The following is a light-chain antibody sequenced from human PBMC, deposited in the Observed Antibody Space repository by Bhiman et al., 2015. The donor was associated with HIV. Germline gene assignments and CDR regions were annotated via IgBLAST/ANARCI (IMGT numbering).Light chain of an antibody. CDR3: QSADSRGGSPDIL. CDR1: SSNIGAGYD. Sequence: QSVLTQPPSVSGAPGQRVTISCTGSSSNIGAGYDVHWYQQLPRTAPKLLIYGNSNRPSGVPDRFSGSKSGTSASLAITGLQAEDEADYYCQSADSRGGSPDILFGAGTTLTVL. CDR2: GNS. V-gene: IGLV1-40*01. J-gene: IGLJ1*01.